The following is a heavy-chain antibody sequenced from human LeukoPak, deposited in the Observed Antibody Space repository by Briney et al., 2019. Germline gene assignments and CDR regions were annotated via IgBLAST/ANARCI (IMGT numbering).Heavy chain of an antibody. CDR3: AKIGRHYYGSALKGAFDI. D-gene: IGHD3-10*01. CDR1: GFTFSSYA. V-gene: IGHV3-23*01. Sequence: GGSLRLSCAASGFTFSSYAMSWVRQAPGKGLEWVSRISNNGGSTYYTDSVKGRSTISRDNSKNTLSLQMNSLRAEDTAVYYCAKIGRHYYGSALKGAFDIWGQGTMVTVSS. CDR2: ISNNGGST. J-gene: IGHJ3*02.